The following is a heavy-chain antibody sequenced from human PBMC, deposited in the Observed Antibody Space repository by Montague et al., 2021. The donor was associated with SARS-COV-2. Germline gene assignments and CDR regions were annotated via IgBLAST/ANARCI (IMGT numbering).Heavy chain of an antibody. V-gene: IGHV6-1*01. CDR2: TYYRSKWYN. CDR1: GDSVSSNSAT. D-gene: IGHD1-1*01. CDR3: TSGREGNDNVMDV. J-gene: IGHJ6*02. Sequence: CAISGDSVSSNSATWNWVRQSPSRGLEWPGRTYYRSKWYNDHAVSVRSRVTINPDTSKNQFSLQLNSVTPEDTAIYYCTSGREGNDNVMDVWGQGTTVTVSS.